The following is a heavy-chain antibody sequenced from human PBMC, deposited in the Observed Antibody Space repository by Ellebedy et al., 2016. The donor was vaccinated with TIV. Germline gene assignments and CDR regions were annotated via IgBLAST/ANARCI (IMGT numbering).Heavy chain of an antibody. CDR1: GYTFTSYY. Sequence: AASVKVSCKASGYTFTSYYMHWVRQAPGQGLEWMGIINPSGGSTTYAHKLQGRVTMTRDPSMSTVYMELSSLRSEDTAVYYCARARSSGWLHTPDYWGQGTLVTVSS. V-gene: IGHV1-46*04. CDR2: INPSGGST. J-gene: IGHJ4*02. D-gene: IGHD6-19*01. CDR3: ARARSSGWLHTPDY.